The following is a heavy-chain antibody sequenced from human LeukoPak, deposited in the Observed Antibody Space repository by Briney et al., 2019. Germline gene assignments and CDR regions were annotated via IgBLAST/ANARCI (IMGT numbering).Heavy chain of an antibody. Sequence: GESLKISCKGSGYSFTSYWIGWVRQMPGKGLEWMGIIYPGDSDTRYSPSFQGQVTISADKSISTAYLQWSGLKASDTAMYYCARHPSHCTNGVCFPGGAFDIWGQGTMVTVSS. CDR1: GYSFTSYW. V-gene: IGHV5-51*01. D-gene: IGHD2-8*01. CDR3: ARHPSHCTNGVCFPGGAFDI. CDR2: IYPGDSDT. J-gene: IGHJ3*02.